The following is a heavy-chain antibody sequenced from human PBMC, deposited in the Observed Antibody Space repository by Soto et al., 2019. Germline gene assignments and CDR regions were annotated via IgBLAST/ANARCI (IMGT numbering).Heavy chain of an antibody. CDR3: SRDSGYGDYEAFVDV. CDR1: GYTFTSYG. D-gene: IGHD4-17*01. J-gene: IGHJ6*02. Sequence: QVQLVQSGAEVKKPGASVKVSCKASGYTFTSYGISWVRQAPGQGLEWMGWISAYNGNTNYAQKLQGRVTMTTDTSPSTAYMELRSLRADDTAVYYWSRDSGYGDYEAFVDVWGQGTTVTVSS. V-gene: IGHV1-18*01. CDR2: ISAYNGNT.